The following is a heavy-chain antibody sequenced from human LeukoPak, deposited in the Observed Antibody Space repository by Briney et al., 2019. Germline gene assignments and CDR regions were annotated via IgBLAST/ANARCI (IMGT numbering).Heavy chain of an antibody. Sequence: SETLSLTCTVSGGSISSYYWSWIRQPARKGLEWIGRLYTSGSTNYKPSLKSRVTMSVDTSKNQFSLKLSSVTAADTAMYYCARDNLLEWSFDFWGQGTLVTVSS. J-gene: IGHJ4*02. CDR2: LYTSGST. CDR1: GGSISSYY. D-gene: IGHD3-3*01. CDR3: ARDNLLEWSFDF. V-gene: IGHV4-4*07.